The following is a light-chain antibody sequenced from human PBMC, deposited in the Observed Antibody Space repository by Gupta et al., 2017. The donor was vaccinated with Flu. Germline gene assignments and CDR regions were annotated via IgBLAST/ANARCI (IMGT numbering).Light chain of an antibody. J-gene: IGLJ2*01. CDR2: EDN. V-gene: IGLV6-57*01. CDR1: SGSIASNY. CDR3: QSYEV. Sequence: NFMLTQPHSVSESPWKTVTLSCTRSSGSIASNYVQWYQQRPGTSPTTVIYEDNQRPSGVPGRFSGSIDSSSNSASLTISGLKTEYEADYYCQSYEVFGGGTKLTVL.